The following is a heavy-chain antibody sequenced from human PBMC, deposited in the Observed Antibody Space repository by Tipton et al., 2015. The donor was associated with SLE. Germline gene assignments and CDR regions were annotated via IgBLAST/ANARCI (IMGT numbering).Heavy chain of an antibody. J-gene: IGHJ3*02. Sequence: LRLSCTVSGGSISSYYWSWIRQPPGKGLEWIGEITHYGSTNYNPSLKSRVTISVDTSKNQFSLKLSSVTAADTAVYYCARTDGYNSDAFDIWGQGTMVTVSS. CDR1: GGSISSYY. D-gene: IGHD5-24*01. CDR2: ITHYGST. V-gene: IGHV4-34*01. CDR3: ARTDGYNSDAFDI.